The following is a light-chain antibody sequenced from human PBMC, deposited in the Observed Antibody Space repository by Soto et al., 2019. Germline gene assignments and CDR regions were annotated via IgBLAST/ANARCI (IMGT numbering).Light chain of an antibody. Sequence: DIQMTQSPSSLSASVGDRVTITCRASQSISSYLNWYQQKPGKAPKLLIYAASSLQSGVPSRFRGSGSGTDFTLTISSLHPEDFATYYFQQSSSTPPYTFGQGTKLEIK. CDR3: QQSSSTPPYT. J-gene: IGKJ2*01. CDR2: AAS. V-gene: IGKV1-39*01. CDR1: QSISSY.